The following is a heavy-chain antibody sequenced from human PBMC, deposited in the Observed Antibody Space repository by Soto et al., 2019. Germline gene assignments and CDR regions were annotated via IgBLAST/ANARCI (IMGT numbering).Heavy chain of an antibody. V-gene: IGHV4-34*01. CDR1: GGSFSGYF. J-gene: IGHJ4*02. Sequence: SETLSLTCAVYGGSFSGYFWSWIRQPPGKGLEWIGEINRSGSTNYNPSLKSRVTISIDTSKNQFSLKLSSVTAADTAVYYCARGGGYSGYLGGYRRKGTLVTVSS. CDR3: ARGGGYSGYLGGY. D-gene: IGHD5-12*01. CDR2: INRSGST.